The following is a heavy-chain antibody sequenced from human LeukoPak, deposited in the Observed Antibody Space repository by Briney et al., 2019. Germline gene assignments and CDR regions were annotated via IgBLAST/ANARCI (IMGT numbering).Heavy chain of an antibody. D-gene: IGHD6-13*01. V-gene: IGHV3-21*01. CDR3: ARTLVESSSWYLGHNWFDP. J-gene: IGHJ5*02. Sequence: PGGSLRLSCTASGFTFSSYTMNWVRQAPGKGLEWVSSISSSSSYIYYADSLKGRFTISRDNSKNTLYLQMNSLRAEDTAVYYCARTLVESSSWYLGHNWFDPWGQGTLVTVSS. CDR1: GFTFSSYT. CDR2: ISSSSSYI.